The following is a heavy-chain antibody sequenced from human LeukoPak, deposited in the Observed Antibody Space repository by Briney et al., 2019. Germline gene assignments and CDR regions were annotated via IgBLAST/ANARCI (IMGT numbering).Heavy chain of an antibody. J-gene: IGHJ3*02. CDR1: GYXFTGYY. Sequence: ASVKVSCKASGYXFTGYYIHWVRQAPGQGLEWMGGINPNSGGTNYAQKFQGRVTMTRDTSISTAYMELSRLRSDDTAVYYCARGRGRVAGTVKINDAFDIWGQGTMVTVSS. CDR3: ARGRGRVAGTVKINDAFDI. CDR2: INPNSGGT. V-gene: IGHV1-2*02. D-gene: IGHD6-19*01.